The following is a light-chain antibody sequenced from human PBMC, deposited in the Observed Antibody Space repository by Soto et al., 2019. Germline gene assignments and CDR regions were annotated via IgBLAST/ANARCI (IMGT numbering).Light chain of an antibody. CDR1: QSVSSRY. CDR2: GAS. J-gene: IGKJ4*01. Sequence: EIMLTQSPGTLSLSPGKRATLSCRASQSVSSRYLAWYQQKPGQAPRLLIYGASSRATGIPARFSGSGSGTDFTLTITSLQAEDFATYYCQQTRAYPSTFGRGTKVDIK. CDR3: QQTRAYPST. V-gene: IGKV3-20*01.